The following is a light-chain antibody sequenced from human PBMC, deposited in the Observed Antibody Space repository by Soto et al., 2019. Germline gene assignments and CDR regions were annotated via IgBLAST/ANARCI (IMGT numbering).Light chain of an antibody. J-gene: IGKJ5*01. CDR3: QQCDSLPIT. Sequence: DIQMTQSPSSLSASVGDRVTITCQASQDITNFLNWYQQKPGKAPRLLVYDGSNLDTGVPSRFSGRGSGTHFSFTISSLHPEDIATYYCQQCDSLPITVGQGTRLEI. CDR1: QDITNF. V-gene: IGKV1-33*01. CDR2: DGS.